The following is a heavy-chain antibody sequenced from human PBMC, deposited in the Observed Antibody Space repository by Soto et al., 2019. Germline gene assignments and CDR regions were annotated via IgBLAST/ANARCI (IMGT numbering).Heavy chain of an antibody. CDR3: ARVVFNYGDYLAMGPVQH. CDR1: GYTFASYA. V-gene: IGHV1-3*01. J-gene: IGHJ1*01. D-gene: IGHD4-17*01. CDR2: INAGNGNT. Sequence: ASVKVSCKASGYTFASYAMHWVRQAPGQRLEWMGWINAGNGNTKYSQKFQGRVTITRDTSASTAYMELSSLRSEDTAVYYCARVVFNYGDYLAMGPVQHWGQGTLVTVSS.